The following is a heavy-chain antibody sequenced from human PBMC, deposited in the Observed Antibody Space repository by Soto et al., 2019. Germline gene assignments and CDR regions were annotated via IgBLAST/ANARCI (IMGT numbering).Heavy chain of an antibody. Sequence: QVQLQQWGAGLLKPSETLSLTCAVYGGSFSGYYWSWIRQPPGKGLEWIWEINHSGSTNYNPSLKSRVTISVDTSKNQFSLKLSSVTAADTAVYYCAAWWYLDAFDIWGQGTMVTVSS. CDR2: INHSGST. D-gene: IGHD2-15*01. CDR3: AAWWYLDAFDI. J-gene: IGHJ3*02. CDR1: GGSFSGYY. V-gene: IGHV4-34*01.